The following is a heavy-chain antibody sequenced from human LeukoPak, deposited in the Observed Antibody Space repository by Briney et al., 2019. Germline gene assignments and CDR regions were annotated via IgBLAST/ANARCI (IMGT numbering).Heavy chain of an antibody. J-gene: IGHJ6*02. Sequence: GRSLRLSCAASGFTLSSAAMHWVRQTPGKGLDWVAVISYDGSNKYYADSVKGRFTISRDNSKDTLYLQMNSLRAEDTAVYYCASVAKTKRTGTGYYYYGMDVWGQGTTVTVSS. V-gene: IGHV3-30-3*01. CDR1: GFTLSSAA. D-gene: IGHD1/OR15-1a*01. CDR2: ISYDGSNK. CDR3: ASVAKTKRTGTGYYYYGMDV.